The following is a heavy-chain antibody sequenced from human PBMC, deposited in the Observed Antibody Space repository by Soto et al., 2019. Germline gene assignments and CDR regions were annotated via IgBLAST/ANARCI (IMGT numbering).Heavy chain of an antibody. CDR3: ARGAMIVVVSFFDY. D-gene: IGHD3-22*01. Sequence: PSETLSLTCTVSVGSISSGGYYWSWIRQHPGKGLERIGYIYYSGSTYYNPSLKSRVTISVDTSKNQFSLKLSSVTAADTAVYYCARGAMIVVVSFFDYWGQGTLVTVSS. CDR2: IYYSGST. J-gene: IGHJ4*02. V-gene: IGHV4-31*03. CDR1: VGSISSGGYY.